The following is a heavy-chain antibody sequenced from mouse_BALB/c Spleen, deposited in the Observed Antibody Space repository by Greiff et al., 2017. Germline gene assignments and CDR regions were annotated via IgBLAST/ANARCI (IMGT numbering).Heavy chain of an antibody. D-gene: IGHD2-10*02. CDR3: ARFKYGNYVGAMDY. J-gene: IGHJ4*01. V-gene: IGHV1-18*01. CDR1: GYTFTDYN. CDR2: INPNNGGT. Sequence: EVQLQQSGPELVKPGASVKIPCKASGYTFTDYNMDWVKQSHGKSLEWIGDINPNNGGTIYNQKFKGKATLTVDKSSSTAYMELRGLTSEDTAVYYCARFKYGNYVGAMDYWGQGTSVTVSS.